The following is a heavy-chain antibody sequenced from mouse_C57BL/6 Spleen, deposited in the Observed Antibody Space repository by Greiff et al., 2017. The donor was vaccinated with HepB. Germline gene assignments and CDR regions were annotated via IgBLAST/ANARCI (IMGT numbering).Heavy chain of an antibody. J-gene: IGHJ1*03. CDR3: ARRPYGGWYFDV. CDR2: ISNGGGST. CDR1: GFTFSDYY. Sequence: EVNVVESGGGLVQPGGSLKLSCAASGFTFSDYYMYWVRQTPEKRLEWVAYISNGGGSTYYPDTVKGRFTISRDNAKNTLYLQMSRLKSEDTAMYYCARRPYGGWYFDVWGTGPTVTVSS. D-gene: IGHD1-1*01. V-gene: IGHV5-12*01.